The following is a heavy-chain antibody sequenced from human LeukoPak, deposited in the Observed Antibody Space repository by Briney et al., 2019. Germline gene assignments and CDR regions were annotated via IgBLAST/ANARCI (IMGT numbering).Heavy chain of an antibody. CDR2: IKQDGSEK. CDR1: GFTFSSYW. D-gene: IGHD4-17*01. V-gene: IGHV3-7*01. Sequence: GGSLRLSCAASGFTFSSYWMSWVRQAPAKGLEWVANIKQDGSEKYYVDSVKGRFTISRDNAKNSLYLQMNSLRAEDTAVYYCVYGDYYYSYFDYWGQGTLVTVSS. J-gene: IGHJ4*02. CDR3: VYGDYYYSYFDY.